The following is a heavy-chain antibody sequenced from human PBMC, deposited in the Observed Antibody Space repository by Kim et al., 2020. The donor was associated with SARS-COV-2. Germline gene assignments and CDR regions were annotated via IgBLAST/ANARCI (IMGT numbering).Heavy chain of an antibody. CDR1: GGSISSSSYY. Sequence: SETLSLTCTVSGGSISSSSYYWGWIRQPPGKGLEWIGSIYYSGSTYYNPSLKSRVTISVDTSKNQFSLKLSSVTAADTAVYYCARDHWEGVLAVAGGHHYYYGMDVWGQGTTVTVSS. J-gene: IGHJ6*02. CDR3: ARDHWEGVLAVAGGHHYYYGMDV. CDR2: IYYSGST. D-gene: IGHD6-19*01. V-gene: IGHV4-39*07.